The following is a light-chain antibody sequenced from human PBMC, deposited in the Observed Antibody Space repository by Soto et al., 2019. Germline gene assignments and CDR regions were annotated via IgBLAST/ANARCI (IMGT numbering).Light chain of an antibody. CDR1: QGVVNW. Sequence: DIQVTQSPSSVSASVGDRVTITCRASQGVVNWLAWYQQKPGKAPTLLIYSASSFQSGVPSRFSGSGSGTDFTLTISSLQPEDFATYYCQQTSSFPLTFGGGTKVEIK. J-gene: IGKJ4*02. V-gene: IGKV1-12*01. CDR2: SAS. CDR3: QQTSSFPLT.